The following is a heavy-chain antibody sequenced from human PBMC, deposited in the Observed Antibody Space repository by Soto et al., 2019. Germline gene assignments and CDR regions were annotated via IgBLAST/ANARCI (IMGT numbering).Heavy chain of an antibody. J-gene: IGHJ5*02. CDR2: INRSGRT. V-gene: IGHV4-34*01. CDR1: GGSFSGYY. D-gene: IGHD5-12*01. Sequence: QVQLQQCGAGLLKPSETLSLTCAVYGGSFSGYYWCWIRQPPGKGLEWLGEINRSGRTNYNPSLKRRVTISVDTAKNQFSRKLSSVTGADTAVYYCARKFPLSSVNIVATIGVWFDPWGQGTLVTVFS. CDR3: ARKFPLSSVNIVATIGVWFDP.